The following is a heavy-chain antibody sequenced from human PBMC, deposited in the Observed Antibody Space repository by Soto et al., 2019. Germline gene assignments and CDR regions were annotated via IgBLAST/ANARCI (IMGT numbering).Heavy chain of an antibody. Sequence: GSLRLSCVVSGFSLSGFWMSWVRQAPGKGLEWVANIKEDGTQTYYVDSVKGRFTISRDNAKNSLFLQMNSLRVEDTAVYYRVRDYFGPGPYWGQGTLVTVSS. D-gene: IGHD3-10*01. CDR2: IKEDGTQT. J-gene: IGHJ4*01. CDR3: VRDYFGPGPY. V-gene: IGHV3-7*04. CDR1: GFSLSGFW.